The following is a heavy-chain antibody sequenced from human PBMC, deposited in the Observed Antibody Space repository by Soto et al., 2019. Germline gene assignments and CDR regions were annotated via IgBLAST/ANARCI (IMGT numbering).Heavy chain of an antibody. Sequence: SQTLSLTCAISGDSVSSNSAAWNWIRHSRSRCLEWLGRTYYRSKWYNDYAVSVKSRITINPDTSKNQFSLQLNSVTPEDTAVYYCARVPVTIFGVVLRAYYYYGMDVWGQGTTVTVSS. CDR1: GDSVSSNSAA. CDR2: TYYRSKWYN. V-gene: IGHV6-1*01. D-gene: IGHD3-3*01. J-gene: IGHJ6*02. CDR3: ARVPVTIFGVVLRAYYYYGMDV.